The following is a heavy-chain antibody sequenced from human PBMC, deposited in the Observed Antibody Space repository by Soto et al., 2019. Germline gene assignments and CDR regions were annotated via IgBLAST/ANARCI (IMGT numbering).Heavy chain of an antibody. CDR2: INSKNGDT. Sequence: QVQLVQSGAEMKQPGDSVKVSCKASGYTFTDHYMHWVRQAPGQGLEWMGWINSKNGDTRYARDFTGRVIMTRDTSMNTAYMQLRSLSSDDSAIYYCARGTGTSWFDVWGQGTLVTVSS. CDR3: ARGTGTSWFDV. D-gene: IGHD1-1*01. V-gene: IGHV1-2*02. J-gene: IGHJ5*02. CDR1: GYTFTDHY.